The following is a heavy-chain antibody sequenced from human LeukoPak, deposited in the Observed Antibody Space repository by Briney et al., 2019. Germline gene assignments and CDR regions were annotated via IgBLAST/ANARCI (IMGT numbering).Heavy chain of an antibody. Sequence: GGSLRLSCAASGFTFSKYAMTWVRQAPGKGLDWVSTVSGGGGSTYYADSVKGRFTISRDNSENTLYLQMNSLRADDTAVYYCAKPSSDFWSDYYTGSYFDSWGQGTLVTVSS. J-gene: IGHJ4*02. V-gene: IGHV3-23*01. D-gene: IGHD3-3*01. CDR3: AKPSSDFWSDYYTGSYFDS. CDR1: GFTFSKYA. CDR2: VSGGGGST.